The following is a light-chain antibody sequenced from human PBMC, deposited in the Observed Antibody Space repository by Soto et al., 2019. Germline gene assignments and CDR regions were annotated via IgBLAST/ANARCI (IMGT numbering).Light chain of an antibody. V-gene: IGKV1-9*01. CDR3: QLLQRTPFT. Sequence: QLTQSPSSLSASVGDRVTITCRASQDVSRYLAWYQQKAGKAPKLLIYGASTLQSGVPSRFSGFGSGTEFTLTISSLQPEDFATYHCQLLQRTPFTCGPGTTVDV. CDR1: QDVSRY. CDR2: GAS. J-gene: IGKJ3*01.